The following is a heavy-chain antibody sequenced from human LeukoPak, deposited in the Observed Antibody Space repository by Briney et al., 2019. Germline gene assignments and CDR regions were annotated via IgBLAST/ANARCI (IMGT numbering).Heavy chain of an antibody. CDR3: ARDRGFRAFDY. CDR2: IYYSGST. D-gene: IGHD3-10*01. Sequence: SETLSLTCTVSGGSISSYYWSWIRQPPGKGLEWIGYIYYSGSTNYNPSLKSRVTISVDTSKNQFSLKLSSVTAADTAVYYCARDRGFRAFDYWGQGTLVTVSS. CDR1: GGSISSYY. V-gene: IGHV4-59*01. J-gene: IGHJ4*02.